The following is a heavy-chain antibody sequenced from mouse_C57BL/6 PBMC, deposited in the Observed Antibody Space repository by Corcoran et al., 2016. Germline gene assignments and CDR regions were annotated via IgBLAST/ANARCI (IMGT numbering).Heavy chain of an antibody. CDR1: GYTFTDYY. V-gene: IGHV1-26*01. D-gene: IGHD1-1*01. CDR2: INPNNGGT. Sequence: EVQLQQSGPELVKPGASGKISCKASGYTFTDYYMNWVKQSHGKSLEWIGDINPNNGGTSYNQKFKGKATLTVDKSSSTAYMELRSLTSEDSAVYYCARWAYGSGDYWGQGTTLTVSS. CDR3: ARWAYGSGDY. J-gene: IGHJ2*01.